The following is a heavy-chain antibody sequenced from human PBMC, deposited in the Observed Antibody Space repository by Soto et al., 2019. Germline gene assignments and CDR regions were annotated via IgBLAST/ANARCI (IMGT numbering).Heavy chain of an antibody. V-gene: IGHV1-69*02. CDR1: GGTFSSYT. CDR3: TRGTSKTAQDV. CDR2: IIPILGIA. Sequence: SVKVSCKASGGTFSSYTISWVRQAPGQGLEWMGRIIPILGIANYAQKYQGRVTITADKSTSTAYMELSSLRSEDTAVYYCTRGTSKTAQDVWGKGTTVTVSS. J-gene: IGHJ6*04. D-gene: IGHD6-6*01.